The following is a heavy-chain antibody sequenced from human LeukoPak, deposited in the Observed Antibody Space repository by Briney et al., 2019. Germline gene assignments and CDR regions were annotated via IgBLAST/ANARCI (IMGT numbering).Heavy chain of an antibody. J-gene: IGHJ6*04. Sequence: GGSLRLSCAASGLTLSSYSMNWVRQAPGKGLEWVSFISTSSSYIYYADSVKGRFIISRDNAKNSLYLQMNSLRAEDTAVYYCAELGITMIGGVWGKGTTVTISS. CDR1: GLTLSSYS. CDR2: ISTSSSYI. CDR3: AELGITMIGGV. D-gene: IGHD3-10*02. V-gene: IGHV3-21*01.